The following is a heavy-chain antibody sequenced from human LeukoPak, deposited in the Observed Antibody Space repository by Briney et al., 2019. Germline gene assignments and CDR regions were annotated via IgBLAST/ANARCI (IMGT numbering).Heavy chain of an antibody. Sequence: PGGSLRLSCAASGFTFSSYAMHWVRQAPGKGLEWVAVISYDGSNKYYADSVKGRFTISRDNSKNTLYLQMNSLRAEDTAVYYCARDYGAEYWGQGTLVTVSS. J-gene: IGHJ4*02. D-gene: IGHD4-17*01. V-gene: IGHV3-30*04. CDR3: ARDYGAEY. CDR1: GFTFSSYA. CDR2: ISYDGSNK.